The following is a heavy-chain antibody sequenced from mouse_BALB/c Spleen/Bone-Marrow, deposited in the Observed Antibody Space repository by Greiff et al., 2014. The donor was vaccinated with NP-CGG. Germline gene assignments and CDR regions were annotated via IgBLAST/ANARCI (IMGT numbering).Heavy chain of an antibody. Sequence: VQLQQSGPELVKPGASVKMSCKASGYTFTSYVIHWVKQKPGQGLEWIGYINPYNDGTKYNEKFKGKATLTSDKSSSTAYTELSSLTSEDSAVYYCARGGYYGTSLYWYFDVWGAGTTVTVSS. CDR3: ARGGYYGTSLYWYFDV. J-gene: IGHJ1*01. D-gene: IGHD1-1*01. V-gene: IGHV1-14*01. CDR2: INPYNDGT. CDR1: GYTFTSYV.